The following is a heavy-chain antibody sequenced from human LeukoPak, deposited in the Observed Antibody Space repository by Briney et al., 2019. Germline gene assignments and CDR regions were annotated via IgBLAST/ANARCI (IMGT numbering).Heavy chain of an antibody. V-gene: IGHV4-59*01. Sequence: SETLSLTCTVSGGSISSYYWSWIRQPPGKGLEWIGYIYYSGSTNYNPSLKSRVTISVDTSKNQFSLKLSSVTAADTAVYYCARVSYYGSGKGFDPWGQGTLVTVSS. D-gene: IGHD3-10*01. J-gene: IGHJ5*02. CDR1: GGSISSYY. CDR2: IYYSGST. CDR3: ARVSYYGSGKGFDP.